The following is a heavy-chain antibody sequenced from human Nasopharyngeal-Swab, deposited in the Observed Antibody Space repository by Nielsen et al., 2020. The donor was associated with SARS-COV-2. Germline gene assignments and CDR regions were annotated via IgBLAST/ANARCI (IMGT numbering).Heavy chain of an antibody. CDR3: TTDFYFDY. CDR2: IGDKDHNYAT. CDR1: GFIFSASA. Sequence: GESLTISCAASGFIFSASAIHWVRQASGKGLEWVGRIGDKDHNYATTYGASVQGRVTISRDDSKNTAFLQMDSLKTEDTALYYCTTDFYFDYWGQGTLVTVSS. J-gene: IGHJ4*02. V-gene: IGHV3-73*01.